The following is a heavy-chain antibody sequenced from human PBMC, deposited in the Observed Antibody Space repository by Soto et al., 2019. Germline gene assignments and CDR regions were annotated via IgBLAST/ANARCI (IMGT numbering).Heavy chain of an antibody. D-gene: IGHD6-19*01. CDR3: AREDIAVAGTRGSYYYGMDV. V-gene: IGHV4-59*01. CDR2: IYYSGST. J-gene: IGHJ6*02. CDR1: GGSISSYY. Sequence: CTVSGGSISSYYWSWIRQPPGKGLEWIGYIYYSGSTNYNPSLKSRVTISVDTSKNQFSLKLSSVTAADTAVYYCAREDIAVAGTRGSYYYGMDVWGQGTTVTVSS.